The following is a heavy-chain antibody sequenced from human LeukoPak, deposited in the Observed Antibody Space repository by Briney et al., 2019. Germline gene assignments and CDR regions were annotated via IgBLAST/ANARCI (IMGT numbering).Heavy chain of an antibody. Sequence: SETLSLTCTVSGDSINNYYWNWIRQRAGKGLEWIGRIYSSGSTNYNPSLKGRVSMSVDTSKNQFSLKLNSVTAADTAVYYCAKDPHRSYGSSLNGWFDPWGQGTLVTVSS. V-gene: IGHV4-4*07. D-gene: IGHD6-13*01. CDR3: AKDPHRSYGSSLNGWFDP. CDR1: GDSINNYY. J-gene: IGHJ5*02. CDR2: IYSSGST.